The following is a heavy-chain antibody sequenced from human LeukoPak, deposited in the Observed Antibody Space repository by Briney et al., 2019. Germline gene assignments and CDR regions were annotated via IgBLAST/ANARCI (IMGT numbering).Heavy chain of an antibody. J-gene: IGHJ5*02. CDR2: MYYTGST. V-gene: IGHV4-39*07. CDR3: ARDSAAGVAGNWFDP. CDR1: GGAISSGSYY. Sequence: SETLSLTCIVSGGAISSGSYYWGWIRQPPGKGLEWIGSMYYTGSTYNSPSLKSRVTISVDTSKNQFSLKLTSVTAADTAVYYCARDSAAGVAGNWFDPWGQGTLVTVSS. D-gene: IGHD6-13*01.